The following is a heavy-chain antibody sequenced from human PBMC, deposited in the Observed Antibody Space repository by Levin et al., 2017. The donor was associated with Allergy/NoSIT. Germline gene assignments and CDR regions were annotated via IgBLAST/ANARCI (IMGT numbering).Heavy chain of an antibody. Sequence: SETLSLTCTVSGDSITNTNYFWGWIRQPPGKGLEWIASIYYSGKTYYNSSLKSRVTISVDTSNNQFSLKLSSVTAADTAVFYCARQRGSGTWTFDYWGQGTLVTVSS. J-gene: IGHJ4*02. CDR1: GDSITNTNYF. V-gene: IGHV4-39*01. D-gene: IGHD3-10*01. CDR2: IYYSGKT. CDR3: ARQRGSGTWTFDY.